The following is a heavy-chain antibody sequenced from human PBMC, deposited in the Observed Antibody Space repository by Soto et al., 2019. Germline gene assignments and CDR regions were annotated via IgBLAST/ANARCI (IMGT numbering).Heavy chain of an antibody. CDR2: INPSGGST. J-gene: IGHJ4*02. Sequence: ASMKVSRKASGYTFTSYYMHWVRQAPGQGLEWMGKINPSGGSTSYAQKFQGRVTMTRDTSTSTVYMELSSLRSEDTAVYYCARADHEFNILTGYYRPPYFDYWGQGTLVTVSS. V-gene: IGHV1-46*01. D-gene: IGHD3-9*01. CDR1: GYTFTSYY. CDR3: ARADHEFNILTGYYRPPYFDY.